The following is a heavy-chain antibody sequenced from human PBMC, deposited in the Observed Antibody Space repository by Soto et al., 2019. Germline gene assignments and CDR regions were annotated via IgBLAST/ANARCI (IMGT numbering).Heavy chain of an antibody. CDR2: VSPLFSTT. V-gene: IGHV1-69*01. J-gene: IGHJ4*02. Sequence: QVQLVQSGAEVKEPGSSVKVSCKATGDLFNNDAFHWVRQAPGQGLEWMGRVSPLFSTTNYAQKFQGRVTIGADELTTIVYLEVSNLESEDTAMYYCAASSSVAAPGDFKFWGQGTLVTVSP. CDR3: AASSSVAAPGDFKF. CDR1: GDLFNNDA. D-gene: IGHD6-6*01.